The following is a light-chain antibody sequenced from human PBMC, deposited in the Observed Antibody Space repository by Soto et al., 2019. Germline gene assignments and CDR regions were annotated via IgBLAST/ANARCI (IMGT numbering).Light chain of an antibody. Sequence: EIVLTQSPGTLSLSPGERATLSCRASRSVGGTYLAWYQQQPGQAPKLLMYGVSNRATGIPDWFSGSGSGTDFTLTISRLEPEDFAAYYGQQYGTSPLTFGPGTKLDI. V-gene: IGKV3-20*01. CDR1: RSVGGTY. CDR2: GVS. CDR3: QQYGTSPLT. J-gene: IGKJ3*01.